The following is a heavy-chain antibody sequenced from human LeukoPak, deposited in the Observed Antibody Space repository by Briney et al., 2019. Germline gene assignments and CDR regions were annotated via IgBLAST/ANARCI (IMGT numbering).Heavy chain of an antibody. Sequence: SETLSLTCTVSGGSISSSSYYWGWIRQPPGKGLEWIGSIYTSGSTNYNPSLKSRVTMSVDTSKNQFSLKLSSVTAADTAVYYCAGGTDFDLWGRGTLVTVSS. CDR3: AGGTDFDL. CDR2: IYTSGST. J-gene: IGHJ2*01. CDR1: GGSISSSSYY. D-gene: IGHD2-15*01. V-gene: IGHV4-39*07.